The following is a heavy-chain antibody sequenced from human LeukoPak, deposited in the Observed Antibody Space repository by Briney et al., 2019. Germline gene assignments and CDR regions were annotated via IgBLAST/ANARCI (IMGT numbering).Heavy chain of an antibody. CDR3: ARDLKRRVYYDSSGSDDAFDI. CDR2: ISSSSSYI. D-gene: IGHD3-22*01. CDR1: GFTFSSYS. Sequence: GGSLRLSCAASGFTFSSYSMNWVRQAPGKGLEWVSSISSSSSYIYYADSVKGRPTISRDNAKNSLYLQMNSLRAEDTAVYYCARDLKRRVYYDSSGSDDAFDIWGQGTMVTVSS. V-gene: IGHV3-21*01. J-gene: IGHJ3*02.